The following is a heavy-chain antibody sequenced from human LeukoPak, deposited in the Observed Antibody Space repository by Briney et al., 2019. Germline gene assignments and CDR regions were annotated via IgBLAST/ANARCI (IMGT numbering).Heavy chain of an antibody. Sequence: GGSLRLSCAASGFTFSSYSMNWVRQAPGKGLEWVSSISSSSSYIYYADSVKGRFTISRDNAKNSLYLQMNSLRAEDTAVYYCAKEGDCSSTSCLFDYWGQGTLVTVSS. D-gene: IGHD2-2*01. CDR3: AKEGDCSSTSCLFDY. CDR1: GFTFSSYS. J-gene: IGHJ4*02. CDR2: ISSSSSYI. V-gene: IGHV3-21*01.